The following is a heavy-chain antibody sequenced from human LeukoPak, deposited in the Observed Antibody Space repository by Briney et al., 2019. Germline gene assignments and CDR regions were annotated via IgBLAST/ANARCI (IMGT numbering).Heavy chain of an antibody. D-gene: IGHD6-19*01. J-gene: IGHJ5*01. V-gene: IGHV3-9*01. CDR2: ISWNSGNI. CDR1: GFTFDDYG. CDR3: AKVDGYNSGWYDS. Sequence: TGGSLRLSCAASGFTFDDYGMHWVRQPPGKGLEWVSGISWNSGNIGYADSVKGRFTISRDSAKNSLYLQMDILKPEDTAFYYCAKVDGYNSGWYDSWGQGTLVTVSS.